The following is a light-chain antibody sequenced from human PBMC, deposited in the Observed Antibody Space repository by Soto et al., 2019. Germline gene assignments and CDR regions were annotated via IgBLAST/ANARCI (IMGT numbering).Light chain of an antibody. CDR1: QSVSSNY. CDR2: GAS. V-gene: IGKV3-20*01. CDR3: QHYGRTLT. J-gene: IGKJ4*01. Sequence: EFVLTQSPGTLSLSPGERATLYCRASQSVSSNYLAWYQQKPGQAPRLLIFGASTRATGIPDRFSGSGSGTDFTLTISRLEPEDFAVYHCQHYGRTLTFGGGTKVDIK.